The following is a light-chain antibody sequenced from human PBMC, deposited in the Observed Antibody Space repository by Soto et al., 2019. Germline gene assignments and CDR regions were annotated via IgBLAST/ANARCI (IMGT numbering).Light chain of an antibody. CDR3: QQYNNWPLT. Sequence: IVMTHSPATLSVSPGERATLSCRASQTISSNLAWYQQKPGQTPRLLIYGASTGATGIPARFSGSGSGTQFTLTISSLQSQDFAVYYCQQYNNWPLTFGGGTKVDIK. V-gene: IGKV3-15*01. CDR1: QTISSN. J-gene: IGKJ4*01. CDR2: GAS.